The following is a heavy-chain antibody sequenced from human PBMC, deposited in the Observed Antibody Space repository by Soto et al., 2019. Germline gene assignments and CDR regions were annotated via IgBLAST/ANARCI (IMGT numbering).Heavy chain of an antibody. CDR3: ARTYYGGPGY. CDR2: INYSGST. D-gene: IGHD4-17*01. J-gene: IGHJ4*02. CDR1: GGSISSYY. Sequence: SETLSLTCTVSGGSISSYYWGWIRQPPGKGLEWIGNINYSGSTYYNPSLKSRVTISVDTSKNQFSLNLSSVTAADTAVYYCARTYYGGPGYWGQGTLVTVSS. V-gene: IGHV4-39*01.